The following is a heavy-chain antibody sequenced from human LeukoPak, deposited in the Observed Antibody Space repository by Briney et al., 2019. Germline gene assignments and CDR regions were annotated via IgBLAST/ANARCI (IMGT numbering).Heavy chain of an antibody. J-gene: IGHJ4*02. CDR1: GFTVSNNC. Sequence: GGSLRLSCAASGFTVSNNCMIWVRQPPGNWLELVSVLYNAGSTYNADSVKGRFTTSRHNSKNTVYLQMNNLRVEDTAMYFCARVDTTLSYRLDYWGQGTLVTVSS. CDR2: LYNAGST. CDR3: ARVDTTLSYRLDY. V-gene: IGHV3-53*04. D-gene: IGHD1-1*01.